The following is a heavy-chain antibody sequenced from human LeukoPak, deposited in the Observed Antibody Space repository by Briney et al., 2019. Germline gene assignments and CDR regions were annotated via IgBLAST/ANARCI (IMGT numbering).Heavy chain of an antibody. J-gene: IGHJ4*02. CDR3: ARDQGSLTRSWYTGY. CDR2: INPYSGDT. CDR1: GYTFTGYH. V-gene: IGHV1-2*06. D-gene: IGHD6-13*01. Sequence: ASVKVSCKASGYTFTGYHIHWVRQAPGQGLEWMGRINPYSGDTNFAQKFQGRVSMTRATSITTAYMDLSSLTPDDTAVYFCARDQGSLTRSWYTGYWGQGTQVTVA.